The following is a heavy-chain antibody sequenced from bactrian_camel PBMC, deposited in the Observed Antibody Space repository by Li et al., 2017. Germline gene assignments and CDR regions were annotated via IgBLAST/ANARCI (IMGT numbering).Heavy chain of an antibody. J-gene: IGHJ4*01. CDR1: GYTYRESPNKYC. CDR2: IDWDGNI. D-gene: IGHD2*01. Sequence: HVQLVESGGGSVQAGGSLRLSCSASGYTYRESPNKYCLGWFRQASGKEREGVAGIDWDGNIDYADTAKGRFIISQDNAKNTLYLQMNSLKPEDTAVYYCVSLVGRPLVHQGTQVTVS. V-gene: IGHV3S6*01.